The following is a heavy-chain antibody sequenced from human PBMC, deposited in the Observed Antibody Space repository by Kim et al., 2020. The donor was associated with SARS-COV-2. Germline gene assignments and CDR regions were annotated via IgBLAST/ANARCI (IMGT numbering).Heavy chain of an antibody. J-gene: IGHJ4*02. V-gene: IGHV3-30*03. CDR3: ASDSSVGLITFGGVSRYFDH. CDR2: ISYDGGNK. D-gene: IGHD3-16*01. CDR1: GFTFSSYG. Sequence: GGSLRLSCTASGFTFSSYGMHWVRQAPGKGLEWVAVISYDGGNKNYGAYVKGRFTISRDNSKNTLYLQMNSLRAEDTAIYYCASDSSVGLITFGGVSRYFDHWGQGNLVTFSS.